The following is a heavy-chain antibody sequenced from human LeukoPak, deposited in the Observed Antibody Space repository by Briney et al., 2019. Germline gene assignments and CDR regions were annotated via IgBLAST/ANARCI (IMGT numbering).Heavy chain of an antibody. CDR3: ARGADGVSSNSRGWFDP. D-gene: IGHD2-15*01. Sequence: GGSLRLSCAASGFPFSSYGMHWVRQAPGKGLEWVAFIPYDGSDKFYADSVKGRFTISRDNARNSLYLQMNTLRAEDTAVYSCARGADGVSSNSRGWFDPWGQGTLVTVSS. CDR2: IPYDGSDK. V-gene: IGHV3-30*02. J-gene: IGHJ5*02. CDR1: GFPFSSYG.